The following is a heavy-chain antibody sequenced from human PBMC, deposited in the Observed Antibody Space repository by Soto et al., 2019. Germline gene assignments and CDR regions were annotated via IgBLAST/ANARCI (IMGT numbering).Heavy chain of an antibody. Sequence: GGSLRLSCAGSGFTFSSYWMHWVRQVPGRGLVWVSRISTDGTITTYADSVKGRFTISRDNAKNTLYLQMDSLGAEDTAVYYCARGYAGFDPWGQGTLVTVSS. J-gene: IGHJ5*02. V-gene: IGHV3-74*01. CDR3: ARGYAGFDP. CDR2: ISTDGTIT. D-gene: IGHD2-2*01. CDR1: GFTFSSYW.